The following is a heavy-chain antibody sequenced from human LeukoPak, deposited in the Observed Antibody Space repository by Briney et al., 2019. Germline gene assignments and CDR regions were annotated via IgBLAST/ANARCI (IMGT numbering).Heavy chain of an antibody. Sequence: SQTLSLTCSVSGGSISSGSYSWSWIRQPAGKGLGWIGRIYSSGNTNYNPSLKSRVTISVGTSKNQFSLNLNSVTAADTAVYYCAFRGTTAGAFDIWGQGTMVTVSS. CDR1: GGSISSGSYS. CDR3: AFRGTTAGAFDI. CDR2: IYSSGNT. D-gene: IGHD4-17*01. V-gene: IGHV4-61*02. J-gene: IGHJ3*02.